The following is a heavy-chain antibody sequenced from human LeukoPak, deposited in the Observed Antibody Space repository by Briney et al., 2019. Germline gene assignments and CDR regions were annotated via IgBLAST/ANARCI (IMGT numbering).Heavy chain of an antibody. Sequence: GGSLRLSCAASGFTISNHWMHWVRQAPGKGLVWVSRINSDGRRTSYADSVKGRFTISRDNAKNTLYLQMNSLRPDDTAVYYCAREVEVVPAAMGAYYYYYMDVWGKGTTVTVSS. V-gene: IGHV3-74*01. CDR2: INSDGRRT. CDR3: AREVEVVPAAMGAYYYYYMDV. J-gene: IGHJ6*03. CDR1: GFTISNHW. D-gene: IGHD2-2*01.